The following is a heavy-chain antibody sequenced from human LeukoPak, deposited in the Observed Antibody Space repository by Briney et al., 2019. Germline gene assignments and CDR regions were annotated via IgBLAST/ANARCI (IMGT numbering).Heavy chain of an antibody. J-gene: IGHJ4*02. CDR2: IWYDGSNK. CDR3: ARDHSAEYSGYGSYFDY. Sequence: GRSLRLSCAASGFTFSSYGMHWVRQAPGKGLEWVAVIWYDGSNKYYADSVKGRFTISRDNSKNTLYLQMNSLRAEDTAVYYCARDHSAEYSGYGSYFDYWGQGTLVTVSS. D-gene: IGHD5-12*01. CDR1: GFTFSSYG. V-gene: IGHV3-33*01.